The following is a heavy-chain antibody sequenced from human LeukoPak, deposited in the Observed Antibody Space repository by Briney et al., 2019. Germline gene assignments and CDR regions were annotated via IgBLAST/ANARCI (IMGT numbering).Heavy chain of an antibody. CDR1: SGSINSRDYH. CDR2: IHYSGST. V-gene: IGHV4-39*07. D-gene: IGHD5-12*01. J-gene: IGHJ4*02. CDR3: ARESPTSGYDYDY. Sequence: PSETLSLTCSVSSGSINSRDYHWGWIRQPPGKGLEWIGSIHYSGSTYYNPSLKSRVAMSVDTPKNQFSLKLNSVTAADTAVYYCARESPTSGYDYDYWGQGTLVIVSS.